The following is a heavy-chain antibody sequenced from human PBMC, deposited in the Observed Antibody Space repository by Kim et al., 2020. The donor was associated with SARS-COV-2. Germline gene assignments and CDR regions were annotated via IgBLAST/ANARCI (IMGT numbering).Heavy chain of an antibody. Sequence: GGSLRLSCAASGFTFSSYGMHWVRQAPGKGLEWVAVISYDGSNKYYADSVKGRFTISRDNSKNTLYLQMNSLRAEDTAVYYCAKDLRYSSGWSPWDHNWFDPWGQGTLVTVSS. V-gene: IGHV3-30*18. J-gene: IGHJ5*02. D-gene: IGHD6-19*01. CDR3: AKDLRYSSGWSPWDHNWFDP. CDR2: ISYDGSNK. CDR1: GFTFSSYG.